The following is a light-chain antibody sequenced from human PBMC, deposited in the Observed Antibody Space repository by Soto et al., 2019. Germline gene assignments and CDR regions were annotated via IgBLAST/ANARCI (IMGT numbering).Light chain of an antibody. J-gene: IGLJ3*02. Sequence: QTVVTQEPSLTVSPGGTVTLTCASSTGAVTSGYYPNWFQQKPGQAPRARIYITFNKHYWTHARSSGSLRGGNAALTLSGVKPEDEAEYYCLLYYGGAQLVFGGGTKLTVL. CDR1: TGAVTSGYY. CDR2: ITF. V-gene: IGLV7-43*01. CDR3: LLYYGGAQLV.